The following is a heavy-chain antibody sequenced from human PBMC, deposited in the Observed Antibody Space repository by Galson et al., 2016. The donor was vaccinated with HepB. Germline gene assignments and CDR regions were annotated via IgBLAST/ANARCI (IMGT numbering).Heavy chain of an antibody. D-gene: IGHD5-18*01. CDR2: ISGSGGST. CDR3: AKCNTAMTFDY. J-gene: IGHJ4*02. CDR1: GFTFSSYV. Sequence: SLRLSCAASGFTFSSYVMNWVRQAPGKGLEWVSTISGSGGSTYYADSVKGRFSISRDNSKNTLFLQMNSLRAEDTAVYYCAKCNTAMTFDYWGQGILVTVSS. V-gene: IGHV3-23*01.